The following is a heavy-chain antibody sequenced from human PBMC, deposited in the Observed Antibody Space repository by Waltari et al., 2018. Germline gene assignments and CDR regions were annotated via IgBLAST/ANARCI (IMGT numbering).Heavy chain of an antibody. D-gene: IGHD5-18*01. CDR3: VVGGYSYGQFDY. Sequence: QVQLVQSGAEVKKPGSSVKVSCKASGGTFSSYAISWVRQAPGQGLEWMGGISPIFGTANYAQKFQGRVTITADESTSTDYMELSSLRSEDTAVYYCVVGGYSYGQFDYWGQGTLVTVSS. J-gene: IGHJ4*02. CDR1: GGTFSSYA. CDR2: ISPIFGTA. V-gene: IGHV1-69*12.